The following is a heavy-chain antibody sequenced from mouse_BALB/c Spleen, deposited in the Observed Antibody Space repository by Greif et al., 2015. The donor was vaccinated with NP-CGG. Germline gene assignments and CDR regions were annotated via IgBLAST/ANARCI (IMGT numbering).Heavy chain of an antibody. CDR1: GFTFSDFH. CDR2: SRNKANDYTT. V-gene: IGHV7-1*02. J-gene: IGHJ1*01. CDR3: ARDDGYYWYFDV. Sequence: EVKLVESGGGLVQPGGSLRLSCATSGFTFSDFHMEWVRQPPGKRLEWIAASRNKANDYTTEYSESVKGRSIGSRDTSQSILYLQMNALRAEDTAIYYCARDDGYYWYFDVWGAGTTVTVSS. D-gene: IGHD2-2*01.